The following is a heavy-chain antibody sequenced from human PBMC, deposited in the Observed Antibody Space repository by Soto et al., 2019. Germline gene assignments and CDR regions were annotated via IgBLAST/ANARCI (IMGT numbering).Heavy chain of an antibody. CDR2: INPGNGNT. CDR1: GYSFTRYT. D-gene: IGHD2-15*01. Sequence: ASVKVSCKASGYSFTRYTLNWVRQAPGQRLEWMGWINPGNGNTKSSQKFRDRVIITRDTSASTAYMDLSSLRSEDTAVYYCARGIATGQLDPWGQGTLVTVSS. CDR3: ARGIATGQLDP. J-gene: IGHJ5*02. V-gene: IGHV1-3*01.